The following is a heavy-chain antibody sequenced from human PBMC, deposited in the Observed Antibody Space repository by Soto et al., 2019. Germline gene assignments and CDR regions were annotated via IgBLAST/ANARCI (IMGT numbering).Heavy chain of an antibody. CDR3: ARNPGIAVTGAD. CDR1: GGSISSSNW. Sequence: QVQLQESGPGLVKPSGTLSLTCAVSGGSISSSNWWSWVRQPPGKGLEWIGEIYHSGSTNYNPSLKSRGTISVDKSKTQFSLKLSSVTASDTAVYDCARNPGIAVTGADWGQGTLVTVSS. V-gene: IGHV4-4*02. D-gene: IGHD6-19*01. CDR2: IYHSGST. J-gene: IGHJ4*02.